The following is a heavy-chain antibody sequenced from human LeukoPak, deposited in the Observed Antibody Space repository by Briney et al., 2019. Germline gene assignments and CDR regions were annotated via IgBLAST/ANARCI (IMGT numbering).Heavy chain of an antibody. CDR3: ARDGVATISFWFDP. CDR2: ISYDGSNK. J-gene: IGHJ5*02. V-gene: IGHV3-30-3*01. CDR1: GFTFSSYA. D-gene: IGHD5-12*01. Sequence: GRSLRLSCAASGFTFSSYAMHWVRQAPGKGLEWVAVISYDGSNKYYAASVKGRFTISRDNSKNTLYLQMNSLRAEDTAVYYCARDGVATISFWFDPWGQGTLVTVSS.